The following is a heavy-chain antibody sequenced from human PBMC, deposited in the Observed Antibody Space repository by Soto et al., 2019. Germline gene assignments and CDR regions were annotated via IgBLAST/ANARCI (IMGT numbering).Heavy chain of an antibody. CDR3: ARDPNDFKSFGSGMDV. Sequence: SETLSLTCSVSGGAINNRDYYWSWIRQHPGKGLEWIGNIFYSGSTDYNPSLKGRLTISIDTSKNEFSLKLTSVTAADTAVYYCARDPNDFKSFGSGMDVWGQGTTVTVSS. D-gene: IGHD3-16*01. CDR2: IFYSGST. V-gene: IGHV4-31*03. CDR1: GGAINNRDYY. J-gene: IGHJ6*02.